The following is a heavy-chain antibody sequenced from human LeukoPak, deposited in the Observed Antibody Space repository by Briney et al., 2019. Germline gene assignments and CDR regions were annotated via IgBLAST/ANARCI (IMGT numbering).Heavy chain of an antibody. Sequence: GESLKIPCKGSGYSFTSYWIGWVRQLPGKGLEWMGIIYPGDSDTRYSPSFQGQVTISADKSISTAYLQWSSLKASDTAMYYCARRRGSYSVAGAFDIWGQGTMDTVSS. CDR1: GYSFTSYW. D-gene: IGHD1-26*01. CDR3: ARRRGSYSVAGAFDI. V-gene: IGHV5-51*01. J-gene: IGHJ3*02. CDR2: IYPGDSDT.